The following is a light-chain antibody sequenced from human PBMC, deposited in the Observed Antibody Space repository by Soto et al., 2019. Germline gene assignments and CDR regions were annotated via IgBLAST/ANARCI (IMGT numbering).Light chain of an antibody. CDR2: GNN. J-gene: IGLJ3*02. CDR3: QSYDNSLSGSWV. Sequence: QAVVTQPPSVSGAPGQRVTISCTGSSSNIGAGYDVHWYQQLPGTAPKLLIYGNNNRPSGVPDRFSGSKSGTSASLAITGLQAEDEAEYYCQSYDNSLSGSWVFGGGTKVTVL. V-gene: IGLV1-40*01. CDR1: SSNIGAGYD.